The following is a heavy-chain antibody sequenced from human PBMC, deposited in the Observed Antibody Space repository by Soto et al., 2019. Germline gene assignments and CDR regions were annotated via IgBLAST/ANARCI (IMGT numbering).Heavy chain of an antibody. Sequence: QVQLQESGPGLVKPSETLSLTCTASGGSVSSGSYYWSWIRQPPGKGLEWIGYIYYSGSTNYNPSLKSRVTISVDTSKNQLSLKLSSVTAADTAVYYCARGIEGWYQGRYYYGMDVWGQGTTVTVSS. CDR2: IYYSGST. CDR1: GGSVSSGSYY. V-gene: IGHV4-61*01. D-gene: IGHD6-19*01. J-gene: IGHJ6*02. CDR3: ARGIEGWYQGRYYYGMDV.